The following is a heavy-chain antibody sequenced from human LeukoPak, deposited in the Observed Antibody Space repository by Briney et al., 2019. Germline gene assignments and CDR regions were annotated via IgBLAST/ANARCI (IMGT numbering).Heavy chain of an antibody. D-gene: IGHD6-13*01. CDR3: AREGRNSTSWGYFDY. J-gene: IGHJ4*02. V-gene: IGHV3-30*04. CDR2: ISWDGNKR. CDR1: GFTFRGYT. Sequence: PGGSLRLSCGASGFTFRGYTMHWVRQAPGKGLQWVAVISWDGNKRFYADSVEGRLTISRDNSKNTLSLQMNSLRLEDTALYYCAREGRNSTSWGYFDYWGQGTLVTVSS.